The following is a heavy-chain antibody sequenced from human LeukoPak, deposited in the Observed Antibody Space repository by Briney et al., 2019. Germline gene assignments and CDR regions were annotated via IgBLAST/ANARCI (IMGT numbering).Heavy chain of an antibody. CDR3: ARQIASDWN. D-gene: IGHD1-1*01. J-gene: IGHJ4*02. CDR1: GGSISSSSHY. Sequence: KSSESLSLTCTVSGGSISSSSHYWGWLRQPPGKGLEWIGNIYYSGSTYYNPSLKSRVTISVDTSKNQYSLLFSSMTSAVTAVTDCARQIASDWNWGQGTLVTVSS. CDR2: IYYSGST. V-gene: IGHV4-39*01.